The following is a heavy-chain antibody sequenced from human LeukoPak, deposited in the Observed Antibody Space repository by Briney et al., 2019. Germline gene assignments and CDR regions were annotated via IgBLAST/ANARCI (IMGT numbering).Heavy chain of an antibody. CDR3: VRGGDIAAAGIGFDY. CDR1: GGSISSGSDY. J-gene: IGHJ4*02. CDR2: IYTSGST. V-gene: IGHV4-61*02. Sequence: SETLSLTCTVSGGSISSGSDYWSWIRQPAGKGLEWIGRIYTSGSTNYNPSLKSRVTISVDTSKNQFSLKLRSVTAADTAVYYCVRGGDIAAAGIGFDYWGQGTLVTVSS. D-gene: IGHD6-13*01.